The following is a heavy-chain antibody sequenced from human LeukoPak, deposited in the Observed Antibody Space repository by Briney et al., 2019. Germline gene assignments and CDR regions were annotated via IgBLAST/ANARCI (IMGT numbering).Heavy chain of an antibody. D-gene: IGHD6-19*01. J-gene: IGHJ4*02. CDR1: GFTPANDW. Sequence: LSPASAAAGFTPANDWVSCVSQLAGRWSGWVAIIEKDGSEILYVDSVKGRFTISRDNAKNSLYLQMNSLRAEDTAVYYCAAGAGWLIDWWGQGTLVTVSS. CDR2: IEKDGSEI. CDR3: AAGAGWLIDW. V-gene: IGHV3-7*01.